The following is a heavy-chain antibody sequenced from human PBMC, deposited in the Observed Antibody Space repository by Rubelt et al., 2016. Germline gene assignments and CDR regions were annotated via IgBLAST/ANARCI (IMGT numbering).Heavy chain of an antibody. Sequence: EVQLVESGGGLVQPGGSLRLSCVASGFTVSSSYMSWVRQAPGKGLEWVSVIYSGGSTSYADSVKGRFTISRDNAKNSLYLQMNSLRAEDTAVYYCARDIGGDYWGQGTLVTVSS. CDR3: ARDIGGDY. CDR2: IYSGGST. CDR1: GFTVSSSY. J-gene: IGHJ4*02. D-gene: IGHD1-26*01. V-gene: IGHV3-66*01.